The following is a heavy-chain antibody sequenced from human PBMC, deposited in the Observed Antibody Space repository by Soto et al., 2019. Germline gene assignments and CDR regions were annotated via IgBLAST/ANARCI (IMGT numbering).Heavy chain of an antibody. Sequence: VQLVESGGGLVQPGGSLRLSCVASGFTFISSFMGWVRQAPGKGLEWVANINQDGGVTYYVDSVEGRFTISRDNAKDSLYLQMNCLRGEDTAMYYCARYFRGSGRYFFDYWGQGTLVTVSS. CDR3: ARYFRGSGRYFFDY. V-gene: IGHV3-7*03. CDR2: INQDGGVT. J-gene: IGHJ4*02. D-gene: IGHD6-19*01. CDR1: GFTFISSF.